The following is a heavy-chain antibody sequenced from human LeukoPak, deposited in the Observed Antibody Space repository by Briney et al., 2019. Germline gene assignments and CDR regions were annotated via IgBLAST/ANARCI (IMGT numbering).Heavy chain of an antibody. CDR3: ARLPMYSSSSVVD. V-gene: IGHV4-39*01. CDR1: GGSISGSSYY. Sequence: SETLSLTCTVSGGSISGSSYYWGWIRQPPGKGLEWIGSIYYSGSTYYNPSLKSRVTISVDTSKNQFSLKLSSVTAADTAVYYCARLPMYSSSSVVDWGQGTLVTVSS. J-gene: IGHJ4*02. D-gene: IGHD6-6*01. CDR2: IYYSGST.